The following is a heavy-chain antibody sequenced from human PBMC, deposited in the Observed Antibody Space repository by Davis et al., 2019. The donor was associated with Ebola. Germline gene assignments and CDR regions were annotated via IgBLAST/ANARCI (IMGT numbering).Heavy chain of an antibody. Sequence: GESLKISCPASGFTFSGSAMHWVRQASGKGLEWVGRIRSKAHSYATAYAASVKGRFTISRDDSKNTAYLQMNSLKTEDTAVYYCASLLLHAFDIWGQGTMVTVSS. CDR2: IRSKAHSYAT. CDR1: GFTFSGSA. V-gene: IGHV3-73*01. J-gene: IGHJ3*02. D-gene: IGHD3-22*01. CDR3: ASLLLHAFDI.